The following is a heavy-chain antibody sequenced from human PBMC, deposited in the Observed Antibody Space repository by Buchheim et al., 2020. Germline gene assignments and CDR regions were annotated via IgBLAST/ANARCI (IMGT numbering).Heavy chain of an antibody. CDR3: ANTHSSWYSWGDY. Sequence: QVQLVESGGGVVQPGRSLRLSCAASGFTFSSYGMHWVRQAPGKGLEWVAVISYDGSNKYYADSVKGRFTISRDNSTNTLYLQMNSLRAENTAVYYCANTHSSWYSWGDYWGQRTL. V-gene: IGHV3-30*18. CDR1: GFTFSSYG. J-gene: IGHJ4*02. D-gene: IGHD6-13*01. CDR2: ISYDGSNK.